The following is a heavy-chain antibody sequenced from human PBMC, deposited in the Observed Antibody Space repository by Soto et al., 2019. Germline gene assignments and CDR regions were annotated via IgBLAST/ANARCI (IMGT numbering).Heavy chain of an antibody. CDR2: IHYSGTT. D-gene: IGHD4-17*01. Sequence: QVQLQESGPGLVKPSQTLSLTCTVSGGSISSGGYYWSWIRQHPGKGLEWIGYIHYSGTTYYNPSPKSRVTISVDTSKTHLSLKLSSVTGADTAVYYCARAKAYGDYYFDHWGQGTLVTVSS. J-gene: IGHJ4*02. V-gene: IGHV4-31*03. CDR3: ARAKAYGDYYFDH. CDR1: GGSISSGGYY.